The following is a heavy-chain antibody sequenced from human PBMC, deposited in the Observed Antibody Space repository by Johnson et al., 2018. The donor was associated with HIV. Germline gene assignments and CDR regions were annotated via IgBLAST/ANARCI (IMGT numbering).Heavy chain of an antibody. V-gene: IGHV3-30*02. D-gene: IGHD3-10*01. CDR3: AREYYGSGSDAFDI. Sequence: QVQLVESGGGVVQPGGSLRLSCAASGFTFSNYAMHWVRQAPGKGLEWVAFIRYDGSNKYYADSVKGRFTISRDNSKNTLYLQMNSLRAEDTAVYYCAREYYGSGSDAFDIWGQGTMVTVSS. CDR2: IRYDGSNK. CDR1: GFTFSNYA. J-gene: IGHJ3*02.